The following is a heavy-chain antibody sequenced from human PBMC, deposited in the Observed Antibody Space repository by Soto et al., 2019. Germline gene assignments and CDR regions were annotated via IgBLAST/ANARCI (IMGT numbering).Heavy chain of an antibody. CDR3: ARSQGSSTSLEIYYYYYYGMDV. V-gene: IGHV1-69*01. J-gene: IGHJ6*02. CDR1: GGTFSSYA. CDR2: IIPISDTT. D-gene: IGHD2-2*01. Sequence: QVQLVQSGAEVKKPGSSVMVSCKASGGTFSSYAISWVRQAPGQGLEWMGGIIPISDTTNYAQKFQGRVTITADESTSTASMELSSPRSEDTAVYYCARSQGSSTSLEIYYYYYYGMDVWGQGTTVTVSS.